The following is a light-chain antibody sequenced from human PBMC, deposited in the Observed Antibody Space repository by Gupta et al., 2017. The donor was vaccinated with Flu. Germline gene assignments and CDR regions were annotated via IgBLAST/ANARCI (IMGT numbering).Light chain of an antibody. Sequence: QSVLAHTPSASWPRGQRVAISCSGTRSNIGRYAVNWYQQVPGPARNLFLYGNHQRPSGVPVRFSCSKSGTSDSLAISGLQSEDEADYYCATWDDSLNGHDVFGTGTEVTVL. CDR1: RSNIGRYA. CDR3: ATWDDSLNGHDV. J-gene: IGLJ1*01. CDR2: GNH. V-gene: IGLV1-44*01.